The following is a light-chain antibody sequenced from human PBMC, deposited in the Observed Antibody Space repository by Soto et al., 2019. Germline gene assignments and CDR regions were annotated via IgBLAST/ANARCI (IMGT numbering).Light chain of an antibody. J-gene: IGKJ2*01. CDR3: QQYNSLSYT. Sequence: DIQMTQSSSTLSASVGDRVTITCRASQSIDNWLAWFQQKPGKAPKLLIYKASTLESGAPSRFSGSGSGTEFTLTISSLQPDDFATYYCQQYNSLSYTFGQGTKLEIK. CDR2: KAS. CDR1: QSIDNW. V-gene: IGKV1-5*03.